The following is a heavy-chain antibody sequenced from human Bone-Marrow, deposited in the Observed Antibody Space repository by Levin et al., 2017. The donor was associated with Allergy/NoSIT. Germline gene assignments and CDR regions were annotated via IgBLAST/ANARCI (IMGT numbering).Heavy chain of an antibody. CDR2: IYYSGST. V-gene: IGHV4-30-4*01. J-gene: IGHJ6*02. CDR3: AIKQWERRLDDYGMDV. Sequence: SETLSLTCTVSGGSISSGDYYWSWIRQPPGKGLEWIGYIYYSGSTYYNPSLKSRVTISVDTSKNQFSLKLSSVTAADTAVYYWAIKQWERRLDDYGMDVWGQGTTVTVSS. D-gene: IGHD1-26*01. CDR1: GGSISSGDYY.